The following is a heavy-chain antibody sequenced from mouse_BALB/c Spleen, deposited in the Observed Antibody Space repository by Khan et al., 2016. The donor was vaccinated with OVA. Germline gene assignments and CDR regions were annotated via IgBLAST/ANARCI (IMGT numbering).Heavy chain of an antibody. CDR2: TNPTNGRT. D-gene: IGHD1-1*01. Sequence: QVQLQQPGAELVKAGASVKMSCKASGYTFTSYWMHWVKQRLGQGLEWFAETNPTNGRTYYNEKFKSKATLTVDKSSSTDYMLISGTKFEDSAVYYCARIKNIVATYFDYWGQGTTLTVSS. CDR3: ARIKNIVATYFDY. CDR1: GYTFTSYW. J-gene: IGHJ2*01. V-gene: IGHV1S81*02.